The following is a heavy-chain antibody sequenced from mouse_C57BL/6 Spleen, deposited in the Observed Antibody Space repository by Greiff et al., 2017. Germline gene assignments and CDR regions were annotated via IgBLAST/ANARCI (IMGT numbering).Heavy chain of an antibody. CDR2: ISYSGST. D-gene: IGHD6-1*01. CDR1: GYSITSGYD. CDR3: ARSLRGWFAY. V-gene: IGHV3-1*01. Sequence: EVQLQQSGPGMVKPSQSLSLTCTVTGYSITSGYDWHWIRHFPGNKLEWMGYISYSGSTNYNPSLKSRISITHDTSKNHFFLKLNSVTTEDTATYYCARSLRGWFAYWGQGTLVTVSA. J-gene: IGHJ3*01.